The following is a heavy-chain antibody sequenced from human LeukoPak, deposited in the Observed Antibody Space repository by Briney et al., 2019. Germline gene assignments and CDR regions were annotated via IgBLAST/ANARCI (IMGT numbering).Heavy chain of an antibody. V-gene: IGHV5-51*01. J-gene: IGHJ3*02. Sequence: GKSLKISCKGSGYSFTSCWIGWVRQMPGKGLEWMGIIYPGDSDTRYSPSFQGQVTISADKSIGTAYLQWSSLKASDTAMYYCARRFDSRGYPENDAFDIWGQGTMVSVSS. CDR3: ARRFDSRGYPENDAFDI. CDR1: GYSFTSCW. D-gene: IGHD3-22*01. CDR2: IYPGDSDT.